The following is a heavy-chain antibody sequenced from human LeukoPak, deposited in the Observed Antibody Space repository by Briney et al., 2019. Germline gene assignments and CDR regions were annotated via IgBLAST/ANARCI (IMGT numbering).Heavy chain of an antibody. J-gene: IGHJ4*02. CDR1: GFALSDFS. Sequence: GGSLRLSCAASGFALSDFSMVWVRQAPGKGLEWVSSISTTDTEKYIYYVDSVKGRFTISRDDAKSSLFLHMNSLRAEDTAVYYCAREGSSNGFYYFDFWGQGTLVTVSS. CDR2: ISTTDTEKYI. D-gene: IGHD5-18*01. CDR3: AREGSSNGFYYFDF. V-gene: IGHV3-21*01.